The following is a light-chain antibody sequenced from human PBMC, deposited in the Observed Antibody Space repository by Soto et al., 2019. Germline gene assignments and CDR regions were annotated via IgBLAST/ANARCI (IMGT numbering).Light chain of an antibody. CDR3: QQDNNWPPYP. CDR2: GAS. V-gene: IGKV3-15*01. J-gene: IGKJ2*01. CDR1: QSVNSN. Sequence: EIVMTQSPATLSVSPGERATLSCRASQSVNSNLAWYQQTHGQAPRRLIYGASTKATGIPARFSGSGSGTEFTLSISRLQSEDFAGYYCQQDNNWPPYPFRQGTQLEIK.